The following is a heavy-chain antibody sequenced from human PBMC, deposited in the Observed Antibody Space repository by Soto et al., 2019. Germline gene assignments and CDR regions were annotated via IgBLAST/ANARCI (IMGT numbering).Heavy chain of an antibody. D-gene: IGHD6-13*01. V-gene: IGHV4-34*01. CDR1: GGSFSGYY. CDR3: ASRGIAAAGYHY. J-gene: IGHJ4*02. Sequence: QVQLQQWGAGLLKPSETLSLTCAVYGGSFSGYYWSWIRQPPGKGLEWIGEINHSGSTNYNPSLKSRVTISVDTSKNQFSLKLSSVTAADTAVYYCASRGIAAAGYHYWGQGTLVTVSS. CDR2: INHSGST.